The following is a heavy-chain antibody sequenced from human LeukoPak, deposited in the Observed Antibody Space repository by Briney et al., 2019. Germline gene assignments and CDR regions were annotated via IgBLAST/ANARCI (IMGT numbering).Heavy chain of an antibody. CDR1: GFTFSSYA. Sequence: PGGSLRLSCAASGFTFSSYAMHWVRQAPGKGLEWVAVISYDGSNKYYADSVKGRFTISRDNSKNTLYLQMNSLRAEDTAVYYCARDAHSLAAAGYPYYYFDYWGQGTLVTVSS. CDR3: ARDAHSLAAAGYPYYYFDY. J-gene: IGHJ4*02. CDR2: ISYDGSNK. V-gene: IGHV3-30*04. D-gene: IGHD6-13*01.